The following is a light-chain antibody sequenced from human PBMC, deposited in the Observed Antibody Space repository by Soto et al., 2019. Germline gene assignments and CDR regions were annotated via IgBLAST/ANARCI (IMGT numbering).Light chain of an antibody. CDR1: QSVSSNY. J-gene: IGKJ1*01. CDR3: QQYGTSRT. CDR2: SAS. Sequence: EIVLTQSPGTLSLSPGERATLSCRASQSVSSNYLAWYQQRPGQAPGLLIYSASSRATGIPGRFSGSGSGTDFTLTISRLEPEDFAVYYCQQYGTSRTFGQGTKVDIK. V-gene: IGKV3-20*01.